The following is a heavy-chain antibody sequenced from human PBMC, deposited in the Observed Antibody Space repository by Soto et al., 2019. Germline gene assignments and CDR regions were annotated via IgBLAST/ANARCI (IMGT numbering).Heavy chain of an antibody. CDR3: ARDGALSGSYYPAFDI. V-gene: IGHV4-59*01. Sequence: SETLSLTCTVSGGSISSYYWSWIRQPPGKGLEWIGYIYYSGSTNYNPSLKSRVTISVDTSKNQFSLKLSSVTAADTAVYYCARDGALSGSYYPAFDIWGQGTMVTVSS. CDR2: IYYSGST. J-gene: IGHJ3*02. D-gene: IGHD1-26*01. CDR1: GGSISSYY.